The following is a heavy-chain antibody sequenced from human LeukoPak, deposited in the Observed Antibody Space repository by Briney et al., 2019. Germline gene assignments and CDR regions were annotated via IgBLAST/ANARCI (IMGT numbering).Heavy chain of an antibody. CDR3: ARGRIVVVPAAMRYFDY. Sequence: GGSLRLACTGSGFTFSDCDMNWVRQAPGKGLEWISSISGRSSHIYYADSIKGRFTISRDNAKNSLYLQMNSLRDEDTAVYYCARGRIVVVPAAMRYFDYWGQGTLVTVSS. V-gene: IGHV3-21*01. D-gene: IGHD2-2*01. J-gene: IGHJ4*02. CDR1: GFTFSDCD. CDR2: ISGRSSHI.